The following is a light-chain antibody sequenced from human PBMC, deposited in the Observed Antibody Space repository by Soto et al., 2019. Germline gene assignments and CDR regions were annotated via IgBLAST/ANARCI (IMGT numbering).Light chain of an antibody. CDR3: QKYNSALWT. CDR2: GAS. CDR1: QGISSN. J-gene: IGKJ1*01. Sequence: LTHSPSSLSASVADRVTITCRARQGISSNLAWYQQKPGRAPKLLIFGASTLQSGVPSRFSGSGSGTDFTLTISSLQPEDVATYYCQKYNSALWTFGQGTKVDIK. V-gene: IGKV1-9*01.